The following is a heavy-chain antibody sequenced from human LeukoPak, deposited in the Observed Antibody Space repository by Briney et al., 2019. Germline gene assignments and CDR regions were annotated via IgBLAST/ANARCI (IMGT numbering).Heavy chain of an antibody. CDR2: IYPGDSDT. CDR3: ARTSGYYFFPDAFDI. CDR1: GYSFTNYW. D-gene: IGHD3-22*01. Sequence: GESLKISCKGSGYSFTNYWIGWVRQIPGKGLEWMGIIYPGDSDTRYSPSFQGQVTISADKSISTAYLQWSSLKASDTAMYYCARTSGYYFFPDAFDIWGRGTMVTVSS. J-gene: IGHJ3*02. V-gene: IGHV5-51*01.